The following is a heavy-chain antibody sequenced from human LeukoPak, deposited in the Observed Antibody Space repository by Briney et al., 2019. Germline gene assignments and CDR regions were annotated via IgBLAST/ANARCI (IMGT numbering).Heavy chain of an antibody. V-gene: IGHV3-33*06. CDR2: IWFDGSEK. D-gene: IGHD2-2*02. CDR1: GFTFNSYG. Sequence: GRSLRLSCEASGFTFNSYGMHWVRQAPGKGLEWVAVIWFDGSEKNYADSVKGRFTISRDNSKDTLFLQLNSLTAADTAMYFCAKASVAIPQYCNSWGQGTLVTVSS. CDR3: AKASVAIPQYCNS. J-gene: IGHJ5*02.